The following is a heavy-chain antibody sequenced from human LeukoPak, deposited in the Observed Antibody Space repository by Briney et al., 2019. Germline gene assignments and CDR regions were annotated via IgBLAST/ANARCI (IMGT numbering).Heavy chain of an antibody. J-gene: IGHJ6*03. V-gene: IGHV1-18*01. Sequence: ASVKVSWKASGYTFTTYGISWVRQAPGQGLEWMEWISAYNGNTNYAQKFQGRVTVTTDTSTSTAYMELRSLRSDDTAVYYCANSSFQDYYYMDVWGKGTTVTVSS. CDR1: GYTFTTYG. CDR3: ANSSFQDYYYMDV. CDR2: ISAYNGNT. D-gene: IGHD6-6*01.